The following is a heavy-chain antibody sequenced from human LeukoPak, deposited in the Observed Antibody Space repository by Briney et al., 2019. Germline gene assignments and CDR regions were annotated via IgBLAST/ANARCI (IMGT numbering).Heavy chain of an antibody. CDR2: IIPIFGTT. Sequence: VASVKVSCKASGYTFTSYGISWVRQAPGQGLEWMGGIIPIFGTTDYAQKFQGRVTITADESTSTAYMELSSLRSEDTAFYYCARGVEYSSGWYFPFDYWGQGTLVTVSS. CDR3: ARGVEYSSGWYFPFDY. D-gene: IGHD6-19*01. J-gene: IGHJ4*02. V-gene: IGHV1-69*13. CDR1: GYTFTSYG.